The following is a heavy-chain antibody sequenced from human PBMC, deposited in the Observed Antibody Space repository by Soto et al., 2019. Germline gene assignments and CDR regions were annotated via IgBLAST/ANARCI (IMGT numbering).Heavy chain of an antibody. CDR1: GYTFTSYG. CDR2: ITTYNGNT. J-gene: IGHJ4*02. CDR3: ARGLSDYDSSGYSYDY. D-gene: IGHD3-22*01. V-gene: IGHV1-18*01. Sequence: ASVKVSCKASGYTFTSYGISWVRQAPGQGLEWMGWITTYNGNTNYAQKLQGRVTMTTDTSTTTAYMELRSLRSDDTAVYYCARGLSDYDSSGYSYDYWGPGTLVTVSS.